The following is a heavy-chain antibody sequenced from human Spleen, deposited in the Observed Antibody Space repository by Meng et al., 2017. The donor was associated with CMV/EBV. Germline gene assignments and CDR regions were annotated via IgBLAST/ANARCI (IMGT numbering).Heavy chain of an antibody. J-gene: IGHJ4*02. Sequence: CTFCGFSLRRGAVGVGWVPQPAGPALGWLAVVCCDGERRFRPSLKSRLTISKHTSKGQVVLTMTNMEPVDTATFYNEQIISMTIVVWGQGSLVTVSS. CDR3: EQIISMTIVV. CDR2: VCCDGER. CDR1: GFSLRRGAVG. D-gene: IGHD2/OR15-2a*01. V-gene: IGHV2-5*02.